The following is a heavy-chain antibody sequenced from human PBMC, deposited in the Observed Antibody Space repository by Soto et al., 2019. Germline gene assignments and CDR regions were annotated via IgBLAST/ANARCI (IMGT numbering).Heavy chain of an antibody. CDR3: ARDFSPTTVVTLDY. J-gene: IGHJ4*02. Sequence: PGGSLRLSCAASGFTFSDYYMSWIRQAPGKGLEWVSYISSSGSTIYYADSVKGRFTISRDNAKNSLYLQMNSLRAEDTAVYYCARDFSPTTVVTLDYWGQGTLVTVSS. CDR2: ISSSGSTI. V-gene: IGHV3-11*01. CDR1: GFTFSDYY. D-gene: IGHD4-17*01.